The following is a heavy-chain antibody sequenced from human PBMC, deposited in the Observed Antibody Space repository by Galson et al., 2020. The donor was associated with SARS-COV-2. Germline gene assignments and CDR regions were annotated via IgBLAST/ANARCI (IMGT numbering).Heavy chain of an antibody. CDR2: ISSSSSYT. J-gene: IGHJ4*02. CDR1: GFTFSDYY. CDR3: ARAGRRGRGSYSHYYFDY. D-gene: IGHD1-26*01. Sequence: GGSLRLSCAASGFTFSDYYMSWIRQAPGKGLEWVSYISSSSSYTNYADSVKGRFTISRDNAKNSLYLQMNSLRAEDTAVYYCARAGRRGRGSYSHYYFDYWGQGTLVTVSS. V-gene: IGHV3-11*06.